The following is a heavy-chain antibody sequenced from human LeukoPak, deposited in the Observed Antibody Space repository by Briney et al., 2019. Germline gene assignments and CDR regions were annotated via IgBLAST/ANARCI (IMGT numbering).Heavy chain of an antibody. J-gene: IGHJ2*01. CDR2: ICYSGST. V-gene: IGHV4-59*01. CDR3: ARGLGYFDL. Sequence: SETLSLTCTVSGGSISSYYWSWIRQPPGKGLEWIGYICYSGSTNYNPSLKSRVTISVDTSKNQFSLKLSSVTAADTAVYYCARGLGYFDLWGRGTLVTVSS. CDR1: GGSISSYY.